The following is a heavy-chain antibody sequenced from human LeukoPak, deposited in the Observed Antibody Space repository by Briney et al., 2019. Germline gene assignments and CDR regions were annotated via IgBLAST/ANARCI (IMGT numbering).Heavy chain of an antibody. J-gene: IGHJ4*02. D-gene: IGHD6-19*01. CDR1: GFTFSSYG. CDR3: TKDHGGWYFDY. V-gene: IGHV3-33*06. Sequence: RPGGSLRLSCAASGFTFSSYGIHWVRQAPGKGLEWVAVIWYDGSNKYYADSVKGRFTISRDNSKNTLYLQMNSLRAEDTAVYYCTKDHGGWYFDYWGQGTLVTVSS. CDR2: IWYDGSNK.